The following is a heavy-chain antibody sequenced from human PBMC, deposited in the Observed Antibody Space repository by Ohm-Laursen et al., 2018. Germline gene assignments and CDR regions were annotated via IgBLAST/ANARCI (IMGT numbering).Heavy chain of an antibody. J-gene: IGHJ3*01. CDR2: IWYDGSNK. CDR1: GFTFSSHA. D-gene: IGHD3-10*01. CDR3: ARDRYQLGSGRDAFDV. Sequence: SLRLSCTASGFTFSSHAIHWVRQAPGKGLARVGVIWYDGSNKKYADSVKGRFTISRDNSTNTQDLQMNSLRVEDTGIYYCARDRYQLGSGRDAFDVWGQGTMVTVS. V-gene: IGHV3-33*01.